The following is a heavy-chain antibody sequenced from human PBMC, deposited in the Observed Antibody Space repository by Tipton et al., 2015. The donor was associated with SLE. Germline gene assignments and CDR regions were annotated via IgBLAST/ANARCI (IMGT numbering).Heavy chain of an antibody. J-gene: IGHJ5*02. CDR1: SGSVNDNNYY. CDR3: ARAGGGDSNWFDP. D-gene: IGHD2-21*01. Sequence: TLSLTCTVTSGSVNDNNYYWGWIRQPPGKGLEWIGSIYYSGSTYYNPSLKSRVTISVDTSKNQFSLKLRSVTAADTAVYYCARAGGGDSNWFDPWGQGTLVTVSS. CDR2: IYYSGST. V-gene: IGHV4-39*07.